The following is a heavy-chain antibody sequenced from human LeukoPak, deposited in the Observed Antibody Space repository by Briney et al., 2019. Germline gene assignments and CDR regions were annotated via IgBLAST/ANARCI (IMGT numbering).Heavy chain of an antibody. D-gene: IGHD6-19*01. J-gene: IGHJ4*02. Sequence: PSETLSLTCTASGGSISSYYWSWIRQPPGKGLEWIGTIYYSGSTYYNASLKSRLTISVDTSKNQFSLKLSSVTAADTAVYYCARLSGGTQWLAPFDYWGQGTLVTVSS. V-gene: IGHV4-59*04. CDR2: IYYSGST. CDR3: ARLSGGTQWLAPFDY. CDR1: GGSISSYY.